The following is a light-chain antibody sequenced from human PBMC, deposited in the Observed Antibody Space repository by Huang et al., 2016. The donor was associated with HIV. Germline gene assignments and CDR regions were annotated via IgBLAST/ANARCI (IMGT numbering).Light chain of an antibody. CDR2: VAS. CDR1: QTIGTY. V-gene: IGKV3-11*01. CDR3: QQRSKWPLT. J-gene: IGKJ4*01. Sequence: EIVLTQSPVTLSLSPGDRATLSCRASQTIGTYLAWYQQKSGQAPRLLIYVASNTAAGIPARFSASGSETDFTLTIDSLDPDDFAIYYCQQRSKWPLTFGGGTKVEMK.